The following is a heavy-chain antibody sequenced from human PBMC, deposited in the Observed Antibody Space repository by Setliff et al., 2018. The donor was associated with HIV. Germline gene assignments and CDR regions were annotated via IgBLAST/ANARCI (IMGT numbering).Heavy chain of an antibody. Sequence: SETLSLTCAVYGGSFSNFYRTWIRQPPRKGLEWIGEISHSGGTNYNPSLQSRVAISLDTSKSQFSLKLVSVTVADTAVYYCARGQEAFPAPHYMDVWGKGTTVTVS. V-gene: IGHV4-34*01. J-gene: IGHJ6*04. CDR1: GGSFSNFY. CDR2: ISHSGGT. CDR3: ARGQEAFPAPHYMDV.